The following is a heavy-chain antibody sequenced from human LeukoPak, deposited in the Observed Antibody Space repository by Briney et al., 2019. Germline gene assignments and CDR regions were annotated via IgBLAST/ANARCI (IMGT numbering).Heavy chain of an antibody. J-gene: IGHJ5*02. D-gene: IGHD2-2*01. V-gene: IGHV3-30*02. CDR2: IQFDGSEE. CDR3: AREGSRTRVHWFHP. Sequence: GGSLRLSCASSGFAFSLSGMHWVRQAPGKGLEWVAFIQFDGSEEYYAESVKGRFTVSRDNSKSTIFLQMSSLRTEDMAVYYCAREGSRTRVHWFHPWGQGTLVTVSS. CDR1: GFAFSLSG.